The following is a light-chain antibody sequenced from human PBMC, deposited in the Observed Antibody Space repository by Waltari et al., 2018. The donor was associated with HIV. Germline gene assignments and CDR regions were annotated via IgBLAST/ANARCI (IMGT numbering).Light chain of an antibody. J-gene: IGLJ1*01. CDR1: TSDVGFYAY. V-gene: IGLV2-11*01. Sequence: QSALTQPPSVSVSPGQSVSISCSGTTSDVGFYAYFSWYQQYPGKAPKLIIFDVNQRPSGVPERFSGSKSGNTASLTISGLQTEDEADYFCCAYAAGHVSYVFGNGTAVAVL. CDR3: CAYAAGHVSYV. CDR2: DVN.